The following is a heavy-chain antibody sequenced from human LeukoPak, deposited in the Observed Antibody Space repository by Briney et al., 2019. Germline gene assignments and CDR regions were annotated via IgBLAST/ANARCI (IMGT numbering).Heavy chain of an antibody. CDR2: IYYTGNT. V-gene: IGHV4-59*04. D-gene: IGHD3/OR15-3a*01. J-gene: IGHJ4*02. CDR3: ARQTGSGLFILL. CDR1: GGSINSYY. Sequence: SETLSLTCTVSGGSINSYYWNWIRQPPGMGLEWIGSIYYTGNTYYNASLKSQVSISIDTSKNQFSLKLTSVTAADTAVYYCARQTGSGLFILLGGQGTLVTVSS.